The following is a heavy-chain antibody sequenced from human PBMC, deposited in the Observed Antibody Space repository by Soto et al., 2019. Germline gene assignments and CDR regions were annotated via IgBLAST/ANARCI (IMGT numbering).Heavy chain of an antibody. CDR2: ISSSGSTI. CDR1: GFTFSSYE. V-gene: IGHV3-48*03. CDR3: ARLYSSGWIDAFDI. D-gene: IGHD6-19*01. Sequence: GGSLRLSCAASGFTFSSYEMNWVRQAPGEGLEWVSYISSSGSTIYYADSVKGRFTISRDNAKNSLYLQMNSLRAEDTAVYYCARLYSSGWIDAFDIWGQGTMVTVS. J-gene: IGHJ3*02.